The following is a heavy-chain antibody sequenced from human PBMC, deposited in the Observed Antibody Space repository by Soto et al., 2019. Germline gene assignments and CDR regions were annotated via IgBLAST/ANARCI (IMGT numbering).Heavy chain of an antibody. J-gene: IGHJ4*02. CDR3: ARDRLHRSSSITFDY. CDR1: GGTFSSYA. Sequence: SVKVSCKASGGTFSSYAISWVRQAPGQGLEWMGGIIPIFGRANYAQKFQGRVTITADESTNTAYMELRSLTSDDTAVYYCARDRLHRSSSITFDYWGQGALVTVSS. D-gene: IGHD6-6*01. CDR2: IIPIFGRA. V-gene: IGHV1-69*13.